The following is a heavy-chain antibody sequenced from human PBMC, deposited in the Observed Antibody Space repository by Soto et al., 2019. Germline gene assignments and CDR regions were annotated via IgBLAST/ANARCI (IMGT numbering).Heavy chain of an antibody. J-gene: IGHJ2*01. V-gene: IGHV3-30-3*01. D-gene: IGHD4-4*01. CDR1: GFTFSRYA. Sequence: QVQMLESGGGVVQPGRSLRLSCAATGFTFSRYAMHWVRQAPGKGLAWVAVISYDGSNKYYADSVKGRFTISRDNSKNTLYLQMSSLRLEDTAVYYCARPLWRDDYNWGYFDLWGRGTLVTVSS. CDR2: ISYDGSNK. CDR3: ARPLWRDDYNWGYFDL.